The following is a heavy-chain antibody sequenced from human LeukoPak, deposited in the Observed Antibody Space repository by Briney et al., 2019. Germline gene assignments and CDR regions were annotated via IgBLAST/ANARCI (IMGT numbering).Heavy chain of an antibody. D-gene: IGHD4-17*01. CDR1: GGSISSGDYY. V-gene: IGHV4-61*08. Sequence: SQTLSLTCTVSGGSISSGDYYWSWIRQPPGKGLEWIGYIYYSGSTNYNPSLKSRVTISVDTSKNQFSLKLSSVTAADTAVYYCARRGLPLYYYYMDVWGKGTTVTVSS. J-gene: IGHJ6*03. CDR2: IYYSGST. CDR3: ARRGLPLYYYYMDV.